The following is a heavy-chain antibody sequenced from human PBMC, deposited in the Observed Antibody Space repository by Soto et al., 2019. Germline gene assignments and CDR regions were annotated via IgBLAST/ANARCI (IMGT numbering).Heavy chain of an antibody. CDR1: VYTFTTYD. D-gene: IGHD1-26*01. V-gene: IGHV1-46*03. CDR2: ISPEGGRT. Sequence: SVKVSCQASVYTFTTYDMNGVQRAAVEALEGIVIISPEGGRTSDAQNCQRRGTITRCTSTSTVNMELSSLRSEYTAVYYCATIVPGHYWGQGTRDTVS. J-gene: IGHJ4*02. CDR3: ATIVPGHY.